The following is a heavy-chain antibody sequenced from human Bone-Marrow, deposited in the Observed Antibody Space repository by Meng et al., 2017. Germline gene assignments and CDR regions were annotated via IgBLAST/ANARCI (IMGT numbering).Heavy chain of an antibody. V-gene: IGHV1-2*06. Sequence: QVQLVQSGAEVKKPGASVKVSCKPSGYNFPDYWLHWVRRVPGQGLEWMGRIDPKSGDTHYAQRFQGRVTMTGDTSISTAYMELSGLRSDDTAMYYCARRGQLWLDSFDPWGQGTLVTVSS. D-gene: IGHD5-18*01. CDR2: IDPKSGDT. CDR3: ARRGQLWLDSFDP. CDR1: GYNFPDYW. J-gene: IGHJ5*02.